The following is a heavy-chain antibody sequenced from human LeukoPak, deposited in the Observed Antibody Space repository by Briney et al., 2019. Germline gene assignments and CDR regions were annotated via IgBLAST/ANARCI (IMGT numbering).Heavy chain of an antibody. J-gene: IGHJ6*04. D-gene: IGHD6-13*01. V-gene: IGHV3-21*01. Sequence: GGSLRLSCAASGFTFSSYSMNWVRQAPGKGLEWVSSISSSSSYIYYADSVKGRFTISRDNAKNSLYLRMNSLRAEDTAVYYCARGDYSSSFYYYYGMDVWGKGTTVTVSS. CDR1: GFTFSSYS. CDR3: ARGDYSSSFYYYYGMDV. CDR2: ISSSSSYI.